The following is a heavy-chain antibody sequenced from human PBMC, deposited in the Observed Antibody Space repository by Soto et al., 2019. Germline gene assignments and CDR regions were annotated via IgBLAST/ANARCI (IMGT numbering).Heavy chain of an antibody. Sequence: GGSLRLSCAASGFPFSSYAMHWVRQAPGKGLEWVAVISYDGSNKYYADSVKGRFTISRDNSKNTLYLQMNSLRAEDTAVYYCASTVDIWGQGTMVTVSS. CDR1: GFPFSSYA. J-gene: IGHJ3*02. V-gene: IGHV3-30-3*01. CDR3: ASTVDI. CDR2: ISYDGSNK.